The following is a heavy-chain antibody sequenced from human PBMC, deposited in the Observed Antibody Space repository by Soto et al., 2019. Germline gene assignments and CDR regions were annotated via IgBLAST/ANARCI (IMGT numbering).Heavy chain of an antibody. D-gene: IGHD2-21*02. CDR3: AAVPYCGGDCDFDY. CDR1: GFTFFTSA. Sequence: GASVKVSCKASGFTFFTSAVQWVRQARGQGLEWIGWIVVSSGNTDYAQKFQERVTITRDMSTNTAYMELTSLRSEDTAVYYCAAVPYCGGDCDFDYWGQGPVGTGSS. V-gene: IGHV1-58*01. CDR2: IVVSSGNT. J-gene: IGHJ4*02.